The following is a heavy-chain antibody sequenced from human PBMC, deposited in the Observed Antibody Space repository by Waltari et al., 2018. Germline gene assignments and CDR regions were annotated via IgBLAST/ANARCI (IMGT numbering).Heavy chain of an antibody. D-gene: IGHD3-16*02. CDR2: INPSGGST. V-gene: IGHV1-46*01. CDR3: ARDWTYYDYVWGSYRSTTSFDY. J-gene: IGHJ4*02. CDR1: GYTFTSYY. Sequence: QVQLVQSGAEVKKPGASVKVSCKASGYTFTSYYMHWVRQAPGQGLEWMGIINPSGGSTNYAQKFQGRVTMTRDTATSTVYMELSSLRSEDTAVYYCARDWTYYDYVWGSYRSTTSFDYWGQGTLVTVSS.